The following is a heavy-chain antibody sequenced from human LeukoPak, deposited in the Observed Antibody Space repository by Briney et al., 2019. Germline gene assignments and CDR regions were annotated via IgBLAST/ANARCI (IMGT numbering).Heavy chain of an antibody. J-gene: IGHJ4*02. CDR3: ARGRLYYYDSSGYFFDY. CDR2: IDHSGIT. Sequence: SETLSLTCTVSGYSISSGYYWGWIRQPPGEGLEWIGGIDHSGITYYIPSLKTRVTMSVDTSKNQFSLKLSSVTAADTAVYYCARGRLYYYDSSGYFFDYWGQGTLVTVSS. D-gene: IGHD3-22*01. CDR1: GYSISSGYY. V-gene: IGHV4-38-2*02.